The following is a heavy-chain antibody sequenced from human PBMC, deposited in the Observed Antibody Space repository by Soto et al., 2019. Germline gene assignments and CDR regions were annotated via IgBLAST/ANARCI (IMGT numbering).Heavy chain of an antibody. V-gene: IGHV1-3*01. J-gene: IGHJ5*02. CDR1: GYTFTSYA. CDR3: AREGFNWNYVVWFDP. CDR2: INAGNGNT. Sequence: ASVKVSCKASGYTFTSYAMHWVRQAPGQRLEWMGWINAGNGNTKYSQKFQGRVTITRDTSASTAYMELSSLRSEDTAVYYCAREGFNWNYVVWFDPWGQGTLVPVSS. D-gene: IGHD1-7*01.